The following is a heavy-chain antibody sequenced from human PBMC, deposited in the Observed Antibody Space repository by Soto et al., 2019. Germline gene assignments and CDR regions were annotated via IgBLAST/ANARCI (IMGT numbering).Heavy chain of an antibody. Sequence: SETLSLTCAVYGGSVNGYYWNWIRQPPGKGLEWIGEINHTGGTHYNTSLKSRVTMSVDTSKNQFSLRLSSVTAAGTAIYYCATRITVFGLLIPPFDPWGQGTQVTVSS. CDR3: ATRITVFGLLIPPFDP. CDR2: INHTGGT. J-gene: IGHJ5*02. V-gene: IGHV4-34*01. CDR1: GGSVNGYY. D-gene: IGHD3-3*01.